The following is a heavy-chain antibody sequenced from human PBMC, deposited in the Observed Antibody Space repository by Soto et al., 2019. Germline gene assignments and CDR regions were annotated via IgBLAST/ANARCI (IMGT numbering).Heavy chain of an antibody. V-gene: IGHV1-69*04. J-gene: IGHJ6*03. CDR1: GGTFSSYT. CDR2: IIPILGIA. CDR3: ARDPTTALRFLEWQYYMDV. Sequence: SVKVSCKASGGTFSSYTISWVRQAPGQGLEWMGRIIPILGIANYAQKFQGRVTITADKSTSTAYMELSSLRSEDTAVYYCARDPTTALRFLEWQYYMDVWGKGTTVTV. D-gene: IGHD3-3*01.